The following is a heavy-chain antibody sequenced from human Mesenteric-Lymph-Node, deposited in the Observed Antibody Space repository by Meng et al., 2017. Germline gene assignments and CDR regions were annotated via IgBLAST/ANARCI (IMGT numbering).Heavy chain of an antibody. CDR1: GYTFTSYY. CDR2: FDPEDGET. J-gene: IGHJ3*02. V-gene: IGHV1-24*01. Sequence: QVQLVQAGAEVKKPGASVKVSCKASGYTFTSYYIHWVRQAPGKGLEWMGGFDPEDGETIYAQKFQGRVTMTEDTSTDTAYMELSSLRSEDTAVYYCATLYDSRPNDAFDIWGQGTMVTVSS. CDR3: ATLYDSRPNDAFDI. D-gene: IGHD3-22*01.